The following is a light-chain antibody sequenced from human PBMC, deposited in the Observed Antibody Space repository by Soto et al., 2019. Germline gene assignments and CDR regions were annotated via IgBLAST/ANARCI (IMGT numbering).Light chain of an antibody. V-gene: IGKV4-1*01. CDR1: QRLVDNNKNY. CDR3: HQYYFTPQT. Sequence: DIVITPSPASLAVSLGERATISCKSRQRLVDNNKNYLAWYQQKPGQPPKLLLYWASTRASGVPHRFTGSRSSTDYTLTTSSHQPEDESVNYCHQYYFTPQTFGQGTKLEIK. CDR2: WAS. J-gene: IGKJ2*01.